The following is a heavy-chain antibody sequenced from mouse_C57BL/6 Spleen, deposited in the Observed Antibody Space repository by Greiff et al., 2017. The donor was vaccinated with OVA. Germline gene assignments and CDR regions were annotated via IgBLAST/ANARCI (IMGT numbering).Heavy chain of an antibody. V-gene: IGHV3-1*01. Sequence: EVQGVESGPGMVKPSQSLSLTCTVTGYSITSGYDWHWIRHFPGNKLEWMGYISYSGSTNYNPSLKSRISITHDTSKNHFFLKLNSVTTEDTATYYCARASYDAWFAYWGQGTLVTVSA. CDR2: ISYSGST. CDR1: GYSITSGYD. J-gene: IGHJ3*01. CDR3: ARASYDAWFAY. D-gene: IGHD2-3*01.